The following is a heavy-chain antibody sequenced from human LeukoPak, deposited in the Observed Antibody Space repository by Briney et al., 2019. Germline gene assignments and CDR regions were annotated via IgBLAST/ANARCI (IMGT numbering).Heavy chain of an antibody. CDR1: GFTFSSYW. D-gene: IGHD6-19*01. CDR2: MKQDGSEK. Sequence: GGSLRLSCAASGFTFSSYWMSWVRQAPGKGLEWVANMKQDGSEKYYVDSVKGRFTISRDNAKNSLYLQMNSLRAEDTAVYYCARIFIAVAGGNWFDPWGQGTLVTVSS. J-gene: IGHJ5*02. CDR3: ARIFIAVAGGNWFDP. V-gene: IGHV3-7*01.